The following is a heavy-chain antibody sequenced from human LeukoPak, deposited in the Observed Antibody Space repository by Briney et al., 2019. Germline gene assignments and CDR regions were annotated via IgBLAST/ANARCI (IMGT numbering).Heavy chain of an antibody. V-gene: IGHV3-23*01. CDR3: AASLPNIVVVPAAKGPFGS. J-gene: IGHJ5*02. Sequence: GGSRRLSCAASGFTFSNYAMSWVRQAPGKGLEWVSGINGGGGGGTFHADSVRGRFTISRDNSKNTLYLQMSSLRAEDTAVYYCAASLPNIVVVPAAKGPFGSWGQGTLVTVSS. CDR2: INGGGGGGT. CDR1: GFTFSNYA. D-gene: IGHD2-2*01.